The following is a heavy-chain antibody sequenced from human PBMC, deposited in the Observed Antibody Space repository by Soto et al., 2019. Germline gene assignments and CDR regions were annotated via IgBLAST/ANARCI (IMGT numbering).Heavy chain of an antibody. CDR3: AIEYSSSPPYYPIGY. J-gene: IGHJ4*02. CDR1: GGTFSSYS. Sequence: ASVKVSCEACGGTFSSYSISWVRQAPGQGLEWMGGIIPIFGTANYAQKFQGRVTITADESTSTAYMELSSLRSEDTAVYYCAIEYSSSPPYYPIGYWGQGTLVTVSS. CDR2: IIPIFGTA. D-gene: IGHD6-6*01. V-gene: IGHV1-69*13.